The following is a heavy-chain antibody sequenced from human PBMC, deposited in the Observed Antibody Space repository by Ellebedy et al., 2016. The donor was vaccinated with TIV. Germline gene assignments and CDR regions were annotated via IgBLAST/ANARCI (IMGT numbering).Heavy chain of an antibody. Sequence: MPSETLSLTCTVSGGSISNYYWSWVRQPPGKGLEWIGYISYSGTTNYNPSLKSRVTISVDTSKNLFSLKLSSVTAADTAVYYCARGTYFFGSGESAFDIWGQGTMVTVSS. CDR1: GGSISNYY. CDR3: ARGTYFFGSGESAFDI. D-gene: IGHD3-10*01. J-gene: IGHJ3*02. CDR2: ISYSGTT. V-gene: IGHV4-59*01.